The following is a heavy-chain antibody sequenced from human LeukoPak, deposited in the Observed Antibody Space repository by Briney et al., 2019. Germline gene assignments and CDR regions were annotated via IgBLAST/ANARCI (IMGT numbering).Heavy chain of an antibody. CDR3: AKDPRITIFGVVHEGGWFDP. V-gene: IGHV3-23*01. J-gene: IGHJ5*02. CDR2: ISGSGGST. D-gene: IGHD3-3*01. Sequence: SGGSLRLSCAASGLTFSSYAMSWVRQAPGKGLEWFSAISGSGGSTYYADSVKGRFTISRDNSKNTLYLQMNSLRAEDTAVYYCAKDPRITIFGVVHEGGWFDPWGQGTLVTVSS. CDR1: GLTFSSYA.